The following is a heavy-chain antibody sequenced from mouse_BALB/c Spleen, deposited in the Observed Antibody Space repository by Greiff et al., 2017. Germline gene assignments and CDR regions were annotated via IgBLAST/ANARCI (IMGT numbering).Heavy chain of an antibody. CDR3: ARSGYDYDDGFAY. J-gene: IGHJ3*01. V-gene: IGHV1-14*01. Sequence: VQLQQSGPDLVKPGASVRMSCKASGYPFTSYVMHWVRQKPGKGLEWMGYIIPYNDGTKYNEKFKGKATLTSEKSSSTAYMELSSLTSEDSAVYYCARSGYDYDDGFAYWGQGTLVTVSA. CDR1: GYPFTSYV. CDR2: IIPYNDGT. D-gene: IGHD2-4*01.